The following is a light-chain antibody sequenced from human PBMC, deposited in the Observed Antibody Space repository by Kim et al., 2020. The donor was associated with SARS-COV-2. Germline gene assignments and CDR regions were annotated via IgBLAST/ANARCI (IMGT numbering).Light chain of an antibody. CDR1: SPNIGAGYD. V-gene: IGLV1-40*01. J-gene: IGLJ1*01. Sequence: GQRVTIPCTGSSPNIGAGYDVNWYQQHPGTAPKRLIYGNSNRPSGVPDRFSGSKSGTSASLAITGLQAEDEADYYCQSYDSSLSALFGTGTKVTVL. CDR3: QSYDSSLSAL. CDR2: GNS.